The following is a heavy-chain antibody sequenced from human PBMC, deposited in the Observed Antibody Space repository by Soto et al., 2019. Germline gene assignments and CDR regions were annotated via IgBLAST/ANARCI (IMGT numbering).Heavy chain of an antibody. V-gene: IGHV3-7*01. D-gene: IGHD2-15*01. Sequence: PGGSLRLSCAASGFPFSSYWMSWVRQAPGKGLEWVANIKQDGSEKYYVDSVKGRFTISRDNAKNSLYLQMNSLRAEDTAVYYCARGSGHYWGQGTLVTVSS. CDR3: ARGSGHY. CDR1: GFPFSSYW. CDR2: IKQDGSEK. J-gene: IGHJ4*02.